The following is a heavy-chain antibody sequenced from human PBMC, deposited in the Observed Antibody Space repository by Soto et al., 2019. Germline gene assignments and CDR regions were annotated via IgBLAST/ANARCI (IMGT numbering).Heavy chain of an antibody. J-gene: IGHJ6*02. Sequence: SETLSLTCTVSGGSISSGGYYWSWIRQHPGKGLEWIGYIYYSGSTYYNPSLKSRVTISVDTSKNQFSLKLTSVTAADTAVYYCARSVPPGALSYYFHGMDVWGHGTTVTVSS. D-gene: IGHD6-6*01. CDR2: IYYSGST. CDR3: ARSVPPGALSYYFHGMDV. CDR1: GGSISSGGYY. V-gene: IGHV4-30-4*08.